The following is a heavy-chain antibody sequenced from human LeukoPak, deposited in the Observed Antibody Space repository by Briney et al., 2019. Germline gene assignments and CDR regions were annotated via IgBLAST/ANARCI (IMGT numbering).Heavy chain of an antibody. V-gene: IGHV3-21*01. CDR2: ISSSSSYI. Sequence: GGSLRLSCAASGFTFSSYSMNWVRQAPGKGLEWVSSISSSSSYIYYADSAKGRFTISRDNAKNSLYLQMNSLRAEDTAVYYCARVPLAYCSGGSCYSGRSYWGQGTLVTVSS. D-gene: IGHD2-15*01. CDR3: ARVPLAYCSGGSCYSGRSY. J-gene: IGHJ4*02. CDR1: GFTFSSYS.